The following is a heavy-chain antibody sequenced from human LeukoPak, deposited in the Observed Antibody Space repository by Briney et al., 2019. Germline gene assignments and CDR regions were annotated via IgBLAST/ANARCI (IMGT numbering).Heavy chain of an antibody. V-gene: IGHV3-33*06. J-gene: IGHJ4*02. CDR1: GFTFSSYG. Sequence: SGRSLRLSCAASGFTFSSYGMHWVRRAPGKGLEWVAVIWYDGSNKHYADSVKGRFTISRDNSKNTLYLQMNSLRAEDTAVYYCAKDHRSGWYVDDYWGQGTLVTVSS. CDR3: AKDHRSGWYVDDY. CDR2: IWYDGSNK. D-gene: IGHD6-19*01.